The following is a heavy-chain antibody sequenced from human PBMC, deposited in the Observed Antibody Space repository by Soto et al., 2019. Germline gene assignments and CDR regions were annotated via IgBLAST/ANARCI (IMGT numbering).Heavy chain of an antibody. J-gene: IGHJ6*02. D-gene: IGHD6-13*01. Sequence: GGSLRLSCAASAFTFSSYGMNWVRQSPGKGLEWVAVISYDGSNKYYADSVKGRFTISRDNSKNTLYLQMNSLRAEDTAVYYCAKSSAAAAGIMDVWGQGTTVTVSS. CDR2: ISYDGSNK. CDR3: AKSSAAAAGIMDV. CDR1: AFTFSSYG. V-gene: IGHV3-30*18.